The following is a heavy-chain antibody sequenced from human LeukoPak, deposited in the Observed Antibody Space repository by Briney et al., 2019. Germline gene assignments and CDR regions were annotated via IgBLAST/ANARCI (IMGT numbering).Heavy chain of an antibody. Sequence: KPSETLSLTCAVYGGSFSDYFWSWIRQPPGKGLELIGEISHSGSTTYNPSLRSRVTISGDTSKKQFSLKLSSVTAADTAVYYCVTYYYGSSAPKRNYWGQGILVTVSS. J-gene: IGHJ4*02. D-gene: IGHD3-22*01. CDR1: GGSFSDYF. CDR2: ISHSGST. CDR3: VTYYYGSSAPKRNY. V-gene: IGHV4-34*01.